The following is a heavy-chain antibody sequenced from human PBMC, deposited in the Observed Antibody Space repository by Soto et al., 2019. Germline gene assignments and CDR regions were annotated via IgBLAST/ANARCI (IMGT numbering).Heavy chain of an antibody. CDR2: ISAYTGKT. CDR3: ARESTFYCNSTNCYYYYYGMDV. CDR1: GYTFISYG. J-gene: IGHJ6*02. V-gene: IGHV1-18*01. Sequence: GASVKVSGKASGYTFISYGITWVRQAPGQGPEWVGWISAYTGKTNYAQKLQGRVTMTTDTSTSTAYMELRSLRSDDTAVYYCARESTFYCNSTNCYYYYYGMDVWGQGTTVTVSS. D-gene: IGHD2-2*01.